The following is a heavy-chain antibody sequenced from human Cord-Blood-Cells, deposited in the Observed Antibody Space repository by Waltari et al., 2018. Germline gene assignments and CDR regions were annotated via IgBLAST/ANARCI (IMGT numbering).Heavy chain of an antibody. CDR3: AREGGYCTNGVCYTGAAFDI. J-gene: IGHJ3*02. D-gene: IGHD2-8*01. V-gene: IGHV1-69*06. Sequence: QVQLVQSGAEVKKPGSSVKVSCKASGGTFSSYAISWVRQPPGQGLEWMGGIIPIFGTANYAQKFQGRVTITADKSTSTAYMELSSLRSEDTAVYYCAREGGYCTNGVCYTGAAFDIWGQGTMVTVSS. CDR2: IIPIFGTA. CDR1: GGTFSSYA.